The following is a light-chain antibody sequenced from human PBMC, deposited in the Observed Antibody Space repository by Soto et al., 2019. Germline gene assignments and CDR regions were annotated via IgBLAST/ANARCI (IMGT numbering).Light chain of an antibody. V-gene: IGKV1-39*01. J-gene: IGKJ3*01. CDR3: QQTSSTPPFA. Sequence: DIQLTQSPASLSASVGDRVSITCRASQSIRTYLNWYQQKPGKAPKILIYAASSLQSGVPSRFSGSGSGKDFTLTISSLQPEDFSNYYCQQTSSTPPFAFGPGPKVHI. CDR1: QSIRTY. CDR2: AAS.